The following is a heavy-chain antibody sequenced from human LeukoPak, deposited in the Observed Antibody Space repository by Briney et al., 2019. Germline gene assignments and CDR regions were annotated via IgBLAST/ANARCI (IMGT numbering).Heavy chain of an antibody. Sequence: GGSLRLSCAASGFSFSTYSMNWVRQAPGKGLEWVSSISGSGSYIYYADSVKGRFTTSRDNAKNSLYLQMNSLRAEDTALYYCARDRKKIRYFDWLPFDPWGQGTLVTVSS. CDR1: GFSFSTYS. CDR2: ISGSGSYI. V-gene: IGHV3-21*01. D-gene: IGHD3-9*01. CDR3: ARDRKKIRYFDWLPFDP. J-gene: IGHJ5*02.